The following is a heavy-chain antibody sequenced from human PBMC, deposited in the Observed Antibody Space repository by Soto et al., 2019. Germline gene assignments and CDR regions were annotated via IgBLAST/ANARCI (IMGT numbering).Heavy chain of an antibody. CDR3: AKKVTSSSVRPEYYYYYGMDV. Sequence: LGGSLRLSCAASGFTFSSDGMHWVRQAPGKGLEWVAVISYDGSNKYYADSVKGRFTISRDNSKNTLYLQMSSLRAEDTAVYYCAKKVTSSSVRPEYYYYYGMDVWGQGTTVTVSS. CDR1: GFTFSSDG. V-gene: IGHV3-30*18. J-gene: IGHJ6*02. CDR2: ISYDGSNK. D-gene: IGHD6-13*01.